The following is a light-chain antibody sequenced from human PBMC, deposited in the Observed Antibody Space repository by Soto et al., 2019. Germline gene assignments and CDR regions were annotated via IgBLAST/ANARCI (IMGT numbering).Light chain of an antibody. CDR1: QSIRSY. CDR3: QQSYSSPYT. V-gene: IGKV1-39*01. Sequence: DIQMTQSPSSLSPSAGDRVTITCRASQSIRSYLNWYQQKPGKAPRLLIYAASSLQSGVPSRFSGRGSGTDFTLTISSLQPEDFATYYCQQSYSSPYTFGQGTKLEI. CDR2: AAS. J-gene: IGKJ2*01.